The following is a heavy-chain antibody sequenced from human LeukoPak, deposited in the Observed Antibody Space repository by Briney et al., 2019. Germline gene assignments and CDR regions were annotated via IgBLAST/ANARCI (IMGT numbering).Heavy chain of an antibody. CDR2: VNRDGSEA. J-gene: IGHJ6*02. V-gene: IGHV3-7*03. CDR3: ARNNGMDV. CDR1: GFTLSSHW. Sequence: GGSLRLSCAASGFTLSSHWMTWVRQVPGRGPEWVANVNRDGSEAYYLDSVKGRFTISKDNAKNSLYLQMNSLRAEDTALYHCARNNGMDVWGQGTTVIVSS.